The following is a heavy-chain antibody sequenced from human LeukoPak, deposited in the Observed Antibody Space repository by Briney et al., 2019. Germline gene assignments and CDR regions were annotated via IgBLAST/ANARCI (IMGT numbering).Heavy chain of an antibody. CDR3: AYGNPGDY. Sequence: ASETLSLTCAVYGGSFSGYYWSWIRQPPGKGLEWIGEISHSGSTNYNPSLKSRVTISVDTSKNQFSLKLSSVTAADTAVYYCAYGNPGDYWGQGTLVTVSS. CDR1: GGSFSGYY. D-gene: IGHD3-10*01. J-gene: IGHJ4*02. CDR2: ISHSGST. V-gene: IGHV4-34*01.